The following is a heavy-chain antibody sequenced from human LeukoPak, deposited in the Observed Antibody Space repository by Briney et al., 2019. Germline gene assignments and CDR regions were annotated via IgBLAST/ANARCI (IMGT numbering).Heavy chain of an antibody. V-gene: IGHV3-30-3*01. CDR2: ISYDGSNK. CDR3: AKGSGPKGAFDI. CDR1: GFTFSSYA. Sequence: GGSLRLSCAASGFTFSSYAMHWVRQAPGKGLEWVAVISYDGSNKYYADSVKGRFTISRDNSKNTLYLQMNSLRAEDTAVYYCAKGSGPKGAFDIWGQGTRVTVSS. J-gene: IGHJ3*02. D-gene: IGHD2-15*01.